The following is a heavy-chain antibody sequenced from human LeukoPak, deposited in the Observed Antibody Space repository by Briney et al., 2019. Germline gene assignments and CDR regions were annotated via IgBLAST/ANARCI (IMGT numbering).Heavy chain of an antibody. CDR3: ARQGALVKGIDY. CDR2: INPNSGVT. CDR1: GYTFTGYY. Sequence: ASLKVSCKASGYTFTGYYMHWVRQAPGQGLERMAWINPNSGVTNYAQKFQGRVTMARDTSISTVYMELSRLRSDDTAVYYCARQGALVKGIDYWGQGTLVTVSA. J-gene: IGHJ4*02. V-gene: IGHV1-2*02. D-gene: IGHD6-13*01.